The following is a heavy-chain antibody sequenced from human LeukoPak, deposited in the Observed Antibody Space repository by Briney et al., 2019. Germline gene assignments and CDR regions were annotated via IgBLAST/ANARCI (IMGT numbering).Heavy chain of an antibody. J-gene: IGHJ4*02. V-gene: IGHV4-39*07. D-gene: IGHD3-9*01. Sequence: SETLSLTCTVSGGSISSSSYYWSWIRQPPGKGLEWIGEINHSGSTNYNPSLKSRVTISVDTSKNQFSLKLSSVTAADTAVYYCARASFDWLFTWGQGTLATVSS. CDR1: GGSISSSSYY. CDR3: ARASFDWLFT. CDR2: INHSGST.